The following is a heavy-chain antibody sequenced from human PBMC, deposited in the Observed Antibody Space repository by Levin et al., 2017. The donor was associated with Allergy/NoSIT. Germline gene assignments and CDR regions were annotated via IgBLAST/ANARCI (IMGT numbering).Heavy chain of an antibody. CDR3: ERGSEYEEPTISDYYYYYGMDG. CDR1: GGSFSAHY. V-gene: IGHV4-34*01. Sequence: SETLSLTCGVYGGSFSAHYLNWIRQSPGKGPEWIGEINHSGDTNYNPSLKSRVTISADTSSNQISLRLTSVTAADTAVSYCERGSEYEEPTISDYYYYYGMDGWGQGTTVTVSS. D-gene: IGHD1-14*01. CDR2: INHSGDT. J-gene: IGHJ6*02.